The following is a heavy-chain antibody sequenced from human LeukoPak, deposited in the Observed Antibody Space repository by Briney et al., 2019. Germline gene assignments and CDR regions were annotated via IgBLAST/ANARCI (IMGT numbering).Heavy chain of an antibody. CDR1: GYTFTGYY. D-gene: IGHD6-19*01. CDR2: INPNRGGT. J-gene: IGHJ4*02. Sequence: AAVKVSCKASGYTFTGYYMHWVREAPGQGLERMGRINPNRGGTNYAQKFQGSVTMTRDTSISTAYMELSRLRSDDTAVYSCARGRAGVDYWGQGTLVTVSS. CDR3: ARGRAGVDY. V-gene: IGHV1-2*06.